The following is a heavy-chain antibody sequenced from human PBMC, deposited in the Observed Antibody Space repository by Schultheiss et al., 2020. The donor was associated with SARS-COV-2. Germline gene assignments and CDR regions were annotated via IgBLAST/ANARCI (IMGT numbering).Heavy chain of an antibody. Sequence: GESLKISCAASGLTVSDNYMNWVRQAPGKGLEWVSVIYRDDRAFYADSVKGRFTISRDNSKNTLHLQMNSLRVEDTAVYYCARDLRIKNYNYYYGMDVWGQGTTVTVSS. CDR2: IYRDDRA. J-gene: IGHJ6*02. CDR3: ARDLRIKNYNYYYGMDV. V-gene: IGHV3-53*01. CDR1: GLTVSDNY. D-gene: IGHD2/OR15-2a*01.